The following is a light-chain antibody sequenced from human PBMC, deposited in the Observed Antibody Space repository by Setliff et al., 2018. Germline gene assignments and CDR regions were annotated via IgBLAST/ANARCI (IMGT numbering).Light chain of an antibody. CDR3: GTWDRTLWV. CDR2: DNN. J-gene: IGLJ3*02. V-gene: IGLV1-51*01. CDR1: NSDLENTY. Sequence: QSVLTQPPSVSAAPGQKVTISCSGTNSDLENTYISWYQQLPGTAPKLLIYDNNKRPSGIPDRFSGSKSGTSATLDIAGLQTGDAADYYCGTWDRTLWVFGGGTKVTVL.